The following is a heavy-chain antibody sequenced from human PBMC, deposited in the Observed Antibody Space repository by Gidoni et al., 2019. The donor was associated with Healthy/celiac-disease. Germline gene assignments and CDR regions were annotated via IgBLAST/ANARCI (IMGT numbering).Heavy chain of an antibody. Sequence: GKGLEWVAVIWYDGSNKYYADSVKGRFTISRDNSKNTLYLQMNSLRAEDTAVYYCARESDDYGDYQGSGWFDPWGQGTLVTVSS. J-gene: IGHJ5*02. CDR2: IWYDGSNK. CDR3: ARESDDYGDYQGSGWFDP. D-gene: IGHD4-17*01. V-gene: IGHV3-33*01.